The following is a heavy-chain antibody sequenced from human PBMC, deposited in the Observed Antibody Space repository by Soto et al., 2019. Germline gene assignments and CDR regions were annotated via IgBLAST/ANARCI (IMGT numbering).Heavy chain of an antibody. Sequence: PGGSLRLSCAASGFTFSSYAMHWVRQAPGKGLEWVAVISYDGSNKYYADSVKGRFTISRDNSKNTLYLQMNSLRAEDTAVYYCARDGGYDSSGWGYYYGMDVWGQGTTVTVSS. D-gene: IGHD3-22*01. V-gene: IGHV3-30-3*01. CDR3: ARDGGYDSSGWGYYYGMDV. J-gene: IGHJ6*02. CDR1: GFTFSSYA. CDR2: ISYDGSNK.